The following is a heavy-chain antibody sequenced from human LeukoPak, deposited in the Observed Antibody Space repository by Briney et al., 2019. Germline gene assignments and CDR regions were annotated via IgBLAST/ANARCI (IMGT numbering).Heavy chain of an antibody. Sequence: GASVKLSCKASGYTFTGYYMNWVRQAPGQGLEWMGWINSDSGLTKYAQKFQGRVTMTRDTSITTVYMDLTRLTSDDTAVYYCARNFDMKGFDPWGQGTLVTVSS. V-gene: IGHV1-2*02. D-gene: IGHD3-9*01. CDR3: ARNFDMKGFDP. CDR2: INSDSGLT. J-gene: IGHJ5*02. CDR1: GYTFTGYY.